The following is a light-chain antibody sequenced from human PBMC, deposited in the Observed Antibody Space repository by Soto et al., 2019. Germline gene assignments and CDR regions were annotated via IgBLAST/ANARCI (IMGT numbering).Light chain of an antibody. V-gene: IGLV2-14*03. CDR1: HNDIGTYDY. CDR2: GVT. J-gene: IGLJ1*01. CDR3: SSFTSNRIYV. Sequence: QSVLTQPTSVSGSPGQSITISCTGNHNDIGTYDYVSWYQQHPGRAPRLLIHGVTTRPSGISGRFSASKSGLTASLTISGLQPEDEADYYCSSFTSNRIYVFGPGTKGIVL.